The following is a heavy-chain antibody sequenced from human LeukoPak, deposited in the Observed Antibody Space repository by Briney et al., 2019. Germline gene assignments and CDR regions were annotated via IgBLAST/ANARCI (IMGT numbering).Heavy chain of an antibody. CDR1: GFTFSTYA. D-gene: IGHD6-19*01. V-gene: IGHV3-23*01. J-gene: IGHJ4*02. Sequence: GGSLRLSCAASGFTFSTYAMSWVRHTPGKGLEWVSGISSGGNTQYTDSVKGRFTVSRDNSKNTLHLQMNSLRAEDTAIYYCTKDRRQWVVPYFDSWGQGTVVTVSS. CDR3: TKDRRQWVVPYFDS. CDR2: ISSGGNT.